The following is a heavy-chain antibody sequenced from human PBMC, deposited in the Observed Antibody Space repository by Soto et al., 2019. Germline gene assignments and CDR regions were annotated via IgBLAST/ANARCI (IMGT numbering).Heavy chain of an antibody. CDR3: ARSIVVVPAAISSYYYYGMGV. Sequence: SVKVSCKASGGTFSSYAISWVRQAPGQGLEWMGGIIPIFGTANYAQKFQGRVTITADESTSTAYMELSSLRSEDTAVYYCARSIVVVPAAISSYYYYGMGVWGQGTTVTVSS. J-gene: IGHJ6*02. V-gene: IGHV1-69*13. D-gene: IGHD2-2*02. CDR1: GGTFSSYA. CDR2: IIPIFGTA.